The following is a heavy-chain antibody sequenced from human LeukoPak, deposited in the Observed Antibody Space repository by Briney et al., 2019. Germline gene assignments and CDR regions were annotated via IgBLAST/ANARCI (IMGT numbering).Heavy chain of an antibody. V-gene: IGHV4-4*07. D-gene: IGHD6-13*01. J-gene: IGHJ3*02. CDR3: ARDRSSSWYPRDGAFDI. Sequence: SETLSLTCTLSVGSITGSYWSWIRQPAREGLGRIWRIYTSGSTNYNPSLKSRVTMSVDTSKNQFSLKLSSVTAADTAVYYCARDRSSSWYPRDGAFDIWGQGTMVTVSS. CDR2: IYTSGST. CDR1: VGSITGSY.